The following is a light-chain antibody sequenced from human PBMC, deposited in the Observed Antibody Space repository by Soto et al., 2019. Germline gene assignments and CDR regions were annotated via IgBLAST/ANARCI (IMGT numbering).Light chain of an antibody. CDR1: QSVPSTY. Sequence: EIVLTQSPAILSVSPGERATLSCRASQSVPSTYFAWYQQKAGQPPRLLISGTSNRATGIPARFSGSGSGTEFTLTISGLQSEDFAVYYCQQYSIWRTFGQGTKVDIK. J-gene: IGKJ1*01. CDR3: QQYSIWRT. CDR2: GTS. V-gene: IGKV3D-15*01.